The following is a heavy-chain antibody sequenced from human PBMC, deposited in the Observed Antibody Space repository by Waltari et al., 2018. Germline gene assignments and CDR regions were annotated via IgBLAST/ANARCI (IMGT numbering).Heavy chain of an antibody. D-gene: IGHD6-13*01. V-gene: IGHV1-69*05. J-gene: IGHJ5*02. Sequence: QVQLVQSGAEVKKPGSSVKVSCKASGGTFSSYAIRWGRQAPGQGLEWMGGIIPIFGTANYAQKFQGRVTITTDESTSTAYMELSSLRSEDTAVYYCAREGLAAAGRAWEDWFDPWGQGTLVTVSS. CDR3: AREGLAAAGRAWEDWFDP. CDR2: IIPIFGTA. CDR1: GGTFSSYA.